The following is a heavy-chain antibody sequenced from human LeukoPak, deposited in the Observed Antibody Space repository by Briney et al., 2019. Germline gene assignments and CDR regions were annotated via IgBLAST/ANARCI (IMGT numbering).Heavy chain of an antibody. J-gene: IGHJ4*02. CDR1: GFTLSSYS. Sequence: GGSLRLSCTASGFTLSSYSMHWVRQAPGKGLEWVSYISSSGTTFYYADSVKGRFTISRDNSKNTLYLQMNSLRAEDTAVYYCAKSGLNRFDYWGQGTLVTVSS. D-gene: IGHD2-15*01. CDR2: ISSSGTTF. CDR3: AKSGLNRFDY. V-gene: IGHV3-48*01.